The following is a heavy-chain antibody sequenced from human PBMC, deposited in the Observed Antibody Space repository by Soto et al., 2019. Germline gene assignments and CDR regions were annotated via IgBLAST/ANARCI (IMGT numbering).Heavy chain of an antibody. Sequence: SETLSLPYTVSGGSISDGGYYWSWIRQHPGKGLEWIGYIYYSGSTYYNPSLKSRVTISVDTSKNQFSLKLSSVTAADTAVYSCASWREYSSAPSYWGQGTLVPVSP. CDR2: IYYSGST. CDR3: ASWREYSSAPSY. J-gene: IGHJ4*02. V-gene: IGHV4-31*03. CDR1: GGSISDGGYY. D-gene: IGHD6-6*01.